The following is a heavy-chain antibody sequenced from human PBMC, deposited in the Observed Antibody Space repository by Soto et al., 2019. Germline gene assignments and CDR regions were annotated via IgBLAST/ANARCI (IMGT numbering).Heavy chain of an antibody. CDR1: GYTFTSYA. CDR3: ARAITIFGVVIMAHGDWFDP. CDR2: INAGNGNT. D-gene: IGHD3-3*01. J-gene: IGHJ5*02. V-gene: IGHV1-3*01. Sequence: ASLKVSCKASGYTFTSYAMHWVRQAPGQRLEWMGWINAGNGNTKYSQKFQGRVTITRDTSASTAYMELSSLRSEDTAVYYCARAITIFGVVIMAHGDWFDPWGQGTLVTVSS.